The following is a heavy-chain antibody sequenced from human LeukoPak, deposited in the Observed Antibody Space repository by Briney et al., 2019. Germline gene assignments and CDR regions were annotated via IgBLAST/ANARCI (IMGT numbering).Heavy chain of an antibody. CDR3: ARGGPGMDV. D-gene: IGHD6-25*01. Sequence: GGSLRLSCAASGFTFDDYTMHWVRQAPGKGLEWVSLISWDGGSTYYADSVKGRFTISRDNAKNSLYLQMNSLRAEDTAVYYCARGGPGMDVWGQGTTVTVSS. J-gene: IGHJ6*02. CDR1: GFTFDDYT. CDR2: ISWDGGST. V-gene: IGHV3-43*01.